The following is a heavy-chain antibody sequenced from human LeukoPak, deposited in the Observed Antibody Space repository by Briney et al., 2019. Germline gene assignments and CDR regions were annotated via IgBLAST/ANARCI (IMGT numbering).Heavy chain of an antibody. CDR1: GFTFDDYA. J-gene: IGHJ3*01. V-gene: IGHV3-9*01. CDR2: ISWNSGSI. Sequence: GGSLRLSCAASGFTFDDYAMHWVRQAPGKGLEWVSGISWNSGSIGYADSVKGRFTISRDNAKNSLYLQMNSLRAEDTALYYCARSDYFHNWGQGTMVVVSA. D-gene: IGHD2/OR15-2a*01. CDR3: ARSDYFHN.